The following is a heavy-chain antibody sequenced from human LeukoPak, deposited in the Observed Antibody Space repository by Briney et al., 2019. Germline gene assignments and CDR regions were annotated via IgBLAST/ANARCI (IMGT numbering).Heavy chain of an antibody. J-gene: IGHJ6*03. D-gene: IGHD4-23*01. CDR2: IYYSGST. Sequence: SETLSLTCTVSGGSISSHYWSWIRQPPGKGLEWIGYIYYSGSTNYNPSLKSRVTISVDTSKNQFSLKLSSVTAADTAVYYCARLPNSYYYYYMDVWGKGTTVTVSS. CDR1: GGSISSHY. V-gene: IGHV4-59*11. CDR3: ARLPNSYYYYYMDV.